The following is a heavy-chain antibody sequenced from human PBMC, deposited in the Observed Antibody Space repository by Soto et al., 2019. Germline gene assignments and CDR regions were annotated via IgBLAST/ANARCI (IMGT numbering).Heavy chain of an antibody. CDR3: GRPGYSYGPNPLLY. Sequence: SETLSLTCTVSGGSISSGGYYWSWIRQHPGKGLEWIGYIYYSGSTYYNPSLKSRVTISVDTSKNQFSLKLSSVTAADTAVYYCGRPGYSYGPNPLLYWGQGTLVTVSS. V-gene: IGHV4-31*03. CDR1: GGSISSGGYY. J-gene: IGHJ4*02. CDR2: IYYSGST. D-gene: IGHD5-18*01.